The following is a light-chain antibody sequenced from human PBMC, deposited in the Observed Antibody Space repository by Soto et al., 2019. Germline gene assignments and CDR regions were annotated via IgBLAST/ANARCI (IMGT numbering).Light chain of an antibody. CDR1: QSISNY. J-gene: IGKJ3*01. CDR3: QQSYSTPIT. V-gene: IGKV1-39*01. Sequence: DIQMTQSPSSLSASVGDRVTITCRASQSISNYLNWYQQKPGKAPKLLIYLASSLQGGVPSRFSGSGSGTDFTLTISSLQPEDFATYYCQQSYSTPITFGPGTKVDIK. CDR2: LAS.